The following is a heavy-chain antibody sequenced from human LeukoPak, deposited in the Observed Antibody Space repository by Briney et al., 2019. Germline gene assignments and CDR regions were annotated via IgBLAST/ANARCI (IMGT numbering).Heavy chain of an antibody. Sequence: PGGSLRLSCAASGSTFSSYAMSWVRQAPGKGLEWVSAISGSGGSTYYADSVKGRFTISRDNSKNTLYLQMNSLRAEDTAVYYCAKGGSGSYSGFDYWGQGTLVTVSS. CDR1: GSTFSSYA. D-gene: IGHD1-26*01. CDR3: AKGGSGSYSGFDY. CDR2: ISGSGGST. J-gene: IGHJ4*02. V-gene: IGHV3-23*01.